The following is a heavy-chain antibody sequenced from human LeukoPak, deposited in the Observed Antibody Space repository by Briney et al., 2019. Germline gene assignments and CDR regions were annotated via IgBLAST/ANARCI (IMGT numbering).Heavy chain of an antibody. CDR2: IYASGSS. CDR3: ARCLNTYYYDNSGYSPEHYYMDV. CDR1: GDSISNYY. D-gene: IGHD3-22*01. V-gene: IGHV4-4*07. Sequence: SETLSLTCTVSGDSISNYYWSWVRQPAGKGLEWIGRIYASGSSSYNPSLKSRITMSVDTSKNQFSLKLSSVTAADTAVYYRARCLNTYYYDNSGYSPEHYYMDVWGKGTTVIVSS. J-gene: IGHJ6*03.